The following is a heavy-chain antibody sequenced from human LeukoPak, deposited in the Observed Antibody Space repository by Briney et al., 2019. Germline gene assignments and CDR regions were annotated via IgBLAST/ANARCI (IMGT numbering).Heavy chain of an antibody. Sequence: GASVKVSCKASGYTFTSYDINWVRQATGQGLEWMGWMNPNSGNTGYAQKFQAKVTMTRNTSINTAFMELSSLTSEDTAVYYCARGATAGIYYGRHWFDPWGQGTLVTVSS. CDR1: GYTFTSYD. CDR3: ARGATAGIYYGRHWFDP. CDR2: MNPNSGNT. V-gene: IGHV1-8*01. J-gene: IGHJ5*02. D-gene: IGHD1-26*01.